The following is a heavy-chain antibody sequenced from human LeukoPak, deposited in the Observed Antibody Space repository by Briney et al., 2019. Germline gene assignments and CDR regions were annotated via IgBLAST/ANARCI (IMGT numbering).Heavy chain of an antibody. CDR2: ISGSGGST. Sequence: GGSLRLSCAASGFTFSSYAMGWVRQAPGKGLEWVSAISGSGGSTYYADSVKGRFTISRDNSKNTLYLQMNSLRAEDTAVYYCARYCSSTTCYTRGGDYWGQGTLVTVSS. CDR3: ARYCSSTTCYTRGGDY. D-gene: IGHD2-2*02. J-gene: IGHJ4*02. V-gene: IGHV3-23*01. CDR1: GFTFSSYA.